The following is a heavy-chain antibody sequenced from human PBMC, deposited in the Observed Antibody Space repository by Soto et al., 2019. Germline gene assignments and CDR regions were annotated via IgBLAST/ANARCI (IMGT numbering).Heavy chain of an antibody. J-gene: IGHJ6*02. D-gene: IGHD6-25*01. CDR3: AKSAATTFSYSYDGMDG. V-gene: IGHV1-2*04. CDR1: GYTFTGYY. Sequence: QVQLVQSGAEVKKPGASVKVSCKASGYTFTGYYMHWVRQAPGQGLEWMGWINPNSGGTNYAQKLQGWVTMTRATSISTAYMELSRLRSDDTAVYYCAKSAATTFSYSYDGMDGWGQGTTVTISS. CDR2: INPNSGGT.